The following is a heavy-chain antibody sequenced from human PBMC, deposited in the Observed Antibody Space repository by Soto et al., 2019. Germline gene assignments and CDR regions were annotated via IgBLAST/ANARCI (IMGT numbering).Heavy chain of an antibody. Sequence: CLRLSCASSGFIVSNYAMSWVRQAPGRGLEWVSAISGSGATTYYPDSVKGRFTISRDNSKNTLYLQMNNLRADDTAVYYCTKGGIPRRYNIPKVDFDYWGQGSLVTVSS. CDR1: GFIVSNYA. CDR2: ISGSGATT. D-gene: IGHD1-1*01. J-gene: IGHJ4*02. V-gene: IGHV3-23*01. CDR3: TKGGIPRRYNIPKVDFDY.